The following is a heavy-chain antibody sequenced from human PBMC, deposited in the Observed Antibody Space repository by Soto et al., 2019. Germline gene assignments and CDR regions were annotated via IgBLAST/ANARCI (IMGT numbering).Heavy chain of an antibody. CDR3: ARAGESSIAALNWFDP. J-gene: IGHJ5*02. V-gene: IGHV4-31*03. CDR2: IYYSGST. D-gene: IGHD6-6*01. Sequence: TSETLSLTCTVSGGSISSGGYYWSWIRQHPGKGLEWIGYIYYSGSTYYNPSLKSRVTISVDTSKNQFSLKLSSVTAADTAVYYCARAGESSIAALNWFDPWGQGTLVTVSS. CDR1: GGSISSGGYY.